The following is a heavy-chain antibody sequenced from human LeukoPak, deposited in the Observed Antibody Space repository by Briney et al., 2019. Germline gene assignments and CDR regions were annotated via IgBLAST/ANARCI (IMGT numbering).Heavy chain of an antibody. CDR2: ISGSGGST. D-gene: IGHD6-19*01. J-gene: IGHJ4*02. CDR1: GFTFSSYG. CDR3: ARELIAVVSHDFDY. V-gene: IGHV3-23*01. Sequence: QSGGSLRLSCAASGFTFSSYGMSWVRQAPGKGLEWVSAISGSGGSTYYADSVKGRFTISRDNSKNTLYLQMNSLRAEDTALYYCARELIAVVSHDFDYWGQGTLVTVSS.